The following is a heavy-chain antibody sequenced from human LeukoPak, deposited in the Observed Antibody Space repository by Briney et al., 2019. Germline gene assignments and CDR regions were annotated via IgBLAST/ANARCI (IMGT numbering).Heavy chain of an antibody. V-gene: IGHV1-2*02. CDR2: INPNSGGT. Sequence: ASVKVSCKASGYTFTDYYMHWVRQAPGQGLEWMGWINPNSGGTDYAQKFQGRVTMTRDTSVSTAYMELSRLRSDDTAVYYCARGGFCSSTSCYLFDYWGQGTLVTVSS. CDR1: GYTFTDYY. D-gene: IGHD2-2*01. J-gene: IGHJ4*02. CDR3: ARGGFCSSTSCYLFDY.